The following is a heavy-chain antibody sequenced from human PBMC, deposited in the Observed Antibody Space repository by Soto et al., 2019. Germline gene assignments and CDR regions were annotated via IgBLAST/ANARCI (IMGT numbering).Heavy chain of an antibody. J-gene: IGHJ3*01. D-gene: IGHD3-9*01. Sequence: QVQLQGSGPGLVKPSGTLSLTCAVSGGSISSSHWWTWVRQSPGKGLEYIGEISHSGTSNSNPSLKSRVTLSVDKSKTHFSLTLTSVTAADTAVYYCARVVLTITRGAFDAWGQGTLVIVSS. V-gene: IGHV4-4*02. CDR1: GGSISSSHW. CDR2: ISHSGTS. CDR3: ARVVLTITRGAFDA.